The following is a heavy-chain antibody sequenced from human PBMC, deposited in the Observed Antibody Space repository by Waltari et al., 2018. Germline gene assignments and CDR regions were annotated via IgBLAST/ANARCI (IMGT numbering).Heavy chain of an antibody. V-gene: IGHV3-33*03. J-gene: IGHJ4*02. CDR3: AKDAFGNTYLDY. CDR1: GFSLSTYG. Sequence: QVQLVESGGGVVTPGKSMRPSCVRSGFSLSTYGMHWVRQTPGRGLEWVALTWSDGSVEYYADSVRGRFTVSRDNSKNILYLDMDSLRVDDTATYYCAKDAFGNTYLDYWGQGTLVTVSS. D-gene: IGHD3-10*01. CDR2: TWSDGSVE.